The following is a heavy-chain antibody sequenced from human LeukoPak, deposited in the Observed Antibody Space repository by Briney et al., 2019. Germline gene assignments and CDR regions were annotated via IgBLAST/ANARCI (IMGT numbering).Heavy chain of an antibody. D-gene: IGHD6-19*01. CDR3: ARGRGYSSGWYYFDY. J-gene: IGHJ4*02. CDR1: GGSFSGYY. CDR2: INHSGST. Sequence: PSETLSLTCAVYGGSFSGYYWSWLRQPPGKGLEWLGEINHSGSTNYNPSLKSRVTIAVDTSKNQFSLKLSSVTAADTAVYYCARGRGYSSGWYYFDYWGQGTLVTVSS. V-gene: IGHV4-34*01.